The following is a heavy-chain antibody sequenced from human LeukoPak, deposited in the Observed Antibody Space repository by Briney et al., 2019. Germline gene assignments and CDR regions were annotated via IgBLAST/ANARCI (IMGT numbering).Heavy chain of an antibody. CDR3: AKDEKAYYYDSSGYLSGPFDY. Sequence: GRSLRLSCAASGLTFSSYAMSWVRQAPGKGLEWVSAISGSGGSTYSADSVKGRFTISRDNSKNTLYLQMNSLRAEDTAVYYCAKDEKAYYYDSSGYLSGPFDYWGQGTLVTVSS. CDR1: GLTFSSYA. D-gene: IGHD3-22*01. CDR2: ISGSGGST. V-gene: IGHV3-23*01. J-gene: IGHJ4*02.